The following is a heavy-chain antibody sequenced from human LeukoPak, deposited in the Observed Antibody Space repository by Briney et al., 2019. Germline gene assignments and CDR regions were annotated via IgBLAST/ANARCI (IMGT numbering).Heavy chain of an antibody. CDR3: ARDSAYNAFDM. J-gene: IGHJ3*02. D-gene: IGHD5-12*01. V-gene: IGHV3-7*01. CDR2: INDDGKVK. CDR1: GFIFNKFW. Sequence: GGSLRLSCAASGFIFNKFWMTWVRQVPGKGLEWVANINDDGKVKTYVDTWRGRFTISRDNAKNSLYLQMNSLTAEDTAVYFCARDSAYNAFDMWGQGTMVTVSS.